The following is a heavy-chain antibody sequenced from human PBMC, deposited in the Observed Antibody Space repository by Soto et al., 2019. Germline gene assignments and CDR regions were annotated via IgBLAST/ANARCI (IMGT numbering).Heavy chain of an antibody. Sequence: GRPLRLSCAASGFTFSSYWMHWVRQAQGKGLVWVSRINSDGSSTRYADSVKGRVTISRDNAKNTLYLQMNSLRAEDTAVYYCARVFKEYCSGGSCYTGYYYYGMDVWGQGTTVTVS. J-gene: IGHJ6*02. D-gene: IGHD2-15*01. CDR3: ARVFKEYCSGGSCYTGYYYYGMDV. CDR1: GFTFSSYW. CDR2: INSDGSST. V-gene: IGHV3-74*01.